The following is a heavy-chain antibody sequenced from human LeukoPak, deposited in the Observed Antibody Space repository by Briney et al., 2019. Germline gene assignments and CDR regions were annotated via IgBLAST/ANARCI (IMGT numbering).Heavy chain of an antibody. CDR1: GFTFSSYD. CDR2: IGTAGDT. J-gene: IGHJ3*02. D-gene: IGHD2-15*01. Sequence: GGSLRLSCAASGFTFSSYDMHWVRHAPGKSLEWVSGIGTAGDTYYPGSIKGRFTFSRENAKNSLFLQMNGLRVGDTAVYYCARGSYCSGGACSPVGAFDIWGQGTVVTVSS. V-gene: IGHV3-13*01. CDR3: ARGSYCSGGACSPVGAFDI.